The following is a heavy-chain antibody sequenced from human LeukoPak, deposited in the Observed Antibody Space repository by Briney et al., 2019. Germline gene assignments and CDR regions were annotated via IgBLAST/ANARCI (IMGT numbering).Heavy chain of an antibody. CDR1: GFTFGDYA. D-gene: IGHD6-13*01. V-gene: IGHV3-49*04. CDR3: TRASSSTWSYYYYYMDV. Sequence: GGSLRLSCTASGFTFGDYAMSWVRQAPGKGLEWVGFIRSKTYGGTTEYAASVKGRLTISRDDSKSIAYLQMNSLKTEDTAVYYCTRASSSTWSYYYYYMDVWGKGTTVTISS. J-gene: IGHJ6*03. CDR2: IRSKTYGGTT.